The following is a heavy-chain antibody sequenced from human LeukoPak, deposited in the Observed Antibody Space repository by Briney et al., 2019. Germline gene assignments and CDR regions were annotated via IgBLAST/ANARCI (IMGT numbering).Heavy chain of an antibody. CDR3: ALPFKAHWNEWELLQVFDY. V-gene: IGHV4-34*01. J-gene: IGHJ4*02. Sequence: SETLSLTCAVYGGSFSGYYWSWIRQPPGKGLEWIGEINHSGSTNYNPSLKSRVTISVDTSKNQFSLKLSSVTAADTAVYYCALPFKAHWNEWELLQVFDYWGQGTLVTVSS. CDR1: GGSFSGYY. CDR2: INHSGST. D-gene: IGHD1-26*01.